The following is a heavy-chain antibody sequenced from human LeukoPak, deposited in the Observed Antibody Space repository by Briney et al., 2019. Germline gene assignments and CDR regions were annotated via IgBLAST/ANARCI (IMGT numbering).Heavy chain of an antibody. CDR2: ISSSSSYI. Sequence: PGGSLRLSCVASGFTFSNYDMNWVRQAPGKGLEWVSFISSSSSYIYYADSVKGRFTISRDNAKKSLYLQMNSLRADGTAVYYCARGASVVAGNDNAFDIWGQGTMVTVSS. CDR3: ARGASVVAGNDNAFDI. D-gene: IGHD6-19*01. J-gene: IGHJ3*02. CDR1: GFTFSNYD. V-gene: IGHV3-21*01.